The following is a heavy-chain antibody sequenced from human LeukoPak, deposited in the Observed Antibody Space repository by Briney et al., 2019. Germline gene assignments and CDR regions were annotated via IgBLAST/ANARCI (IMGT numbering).Heavy chain of an antibody. Sequence: PGGTLRLSCAASGFTVSSNYMSWVRQAPGKGLEWVSVIYSGGSTYYADSVKGRFTISRDNSKNTLYLQMNSLRAEDTAVYYCARMGPGGSRAFYRVAWYYFDYWGQGTLVTVSS. CDR3: ARMGPGGSRAFYRVAWYYFDY. V-gene: IGHV3-66*01. D-gene: IGHD3-16*01. CDR2: IYSGGST. CDR1: GFTVSSNY. J-gene: IGHJ4*02.